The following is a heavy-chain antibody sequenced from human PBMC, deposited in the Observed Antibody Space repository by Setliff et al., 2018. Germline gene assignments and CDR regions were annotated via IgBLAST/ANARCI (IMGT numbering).Heavy chain of an antibody. CDR1: GYTFTSYD. J-gene: IGHJ6*02. CDR3: ARGRERDYNFWSGYYTYYYYGMDV. V-gene: IGHV1-8*02. Sequence: ASVKVSCKASGYTFTSYDINWVRQATGQGLEWMGWMNSNSGNTGYAQKFQGRVTMTRNTSISTAYLELSSLRSEDTAVYYCARGRERDYNFWSGYYTYYYYGMDVWGQGTTVTVSS. CDR2: MNSNSGNT. D-gene: IGHD3-3*01.